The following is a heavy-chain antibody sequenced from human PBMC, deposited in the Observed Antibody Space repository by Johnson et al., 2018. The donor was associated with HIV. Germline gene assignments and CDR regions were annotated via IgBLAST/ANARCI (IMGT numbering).Heavy chain of an antibody. D-gene: IGHD2/OR15-2a*01. V-gene: IGHV3-66*01. CDR1: GFTVSSNY. CDR3: ARENRVDAFDI. CDR2: IYSGGST. Sequence: VQLVESGGGLVQPGGSLRLSCAASGFTVSSNYMSWVRQAPEKGLEWVSGIYSGGSTYYADSVKGRFTISRDNSKNTLYLQMNSRRAEDTAVYYCARENRVDAFDIWGQGTMVTVSS. J-gene: IGHJ3*02.